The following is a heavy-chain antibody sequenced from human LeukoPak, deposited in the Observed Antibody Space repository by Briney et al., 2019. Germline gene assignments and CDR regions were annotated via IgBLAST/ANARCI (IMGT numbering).Heavy chain of an antibody. Sequence: ASVKVSCKASGYTFTSYGISWVRQAPGQGLERMGWISAYNGNTNYAQELQGRVTMTTDTSTSTAYMELRSLRSDDTAVYYCARDLGTYGDYDYWGQGTLVTVSS. CDR2: ISAYNGNT. D-gene: IGHD4-17*01. CDR3: ARDLGTYGDYDY. V-gene: IGHV1-18*01. CDR1: GYTFTSYG. J-gene: IGHJ4*02.